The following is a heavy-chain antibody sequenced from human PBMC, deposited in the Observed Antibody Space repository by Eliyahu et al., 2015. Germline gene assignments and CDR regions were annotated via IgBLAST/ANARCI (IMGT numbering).Heavy chain of an antibody. J-gene: IGHJ4*02. D-gene: IGHD4-23*01. CDR1: GYTFTDXF. Sequence: QVQLVQSGAEVQKPGASXKVSCXASGYTFTDXFMHWVRQAPGQGLEWMGWINPNSGVTKYLQKFQGRVTMTRDTSISTAYMLLSRLTSDDTAVYYCARGYLSSAYYSGNSDYWGQGTLVTVST. CDR3: ARGYLSSAYYSGNSDY. V-gene: IGHV1-2*02. CDR2: INPNSGVT.